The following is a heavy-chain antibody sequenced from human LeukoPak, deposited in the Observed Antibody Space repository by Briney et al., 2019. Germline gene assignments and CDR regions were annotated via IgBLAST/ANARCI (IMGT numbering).Heavy chain of an antibody. D-gene: IGHD3-22*01. CDR3: ARDIYYDSSGYYYYYGMDV. Sequence: SETLSLTCTVSGYSISSGYYWGWIRQPPGKGLEWIGSIYHSGSTYYNPSLKSRVTTSVDTSKNQFSLKLSSVTAADTAVYYCARDIYYDSSGYYYYYGMDVWGQGTTVTVSS. V-gene: IGHV4-38-2*02. CDR1: GYSISSGYY. J-gene: IGHJ6*02. CDR2: IYHSGST.